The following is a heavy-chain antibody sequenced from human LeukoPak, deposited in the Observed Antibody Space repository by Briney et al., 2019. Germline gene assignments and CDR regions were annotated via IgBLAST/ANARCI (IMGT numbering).Heavy chain of an antibody. Sequence: PGGSLRLSCAAAGFSFSGYWMHWVRQVPGKGLMWVSRINPDGSTTSYADSVRGRFTVSRDNAENTLYLQMDSLRAEDTAVYHCVSHVYGGSPFDIWGQGTMVTVSS. J-gene: IGHJ3*02. CDR1: GFSFSGYW. CDR2: INPDGSTT. CDR3: VSHVYGGSPFDI. D-gene: IGHD4-23*01. V-gene: IGHV3-74*01.